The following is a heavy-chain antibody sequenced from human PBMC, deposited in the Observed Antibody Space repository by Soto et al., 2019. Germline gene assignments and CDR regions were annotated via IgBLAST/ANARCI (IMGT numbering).Heavy chain of an antibody. J-gene: IGHJ4*02. D-gene: IGHD6-19*01. CDR2: ITPIFGTA. CDR3: ARERAVAGTPLFDY. CDR1: GGTFSSYA. Sequence: QVQLVQSGAEVKKPGSSVKVSCKASGGTFSSYAISWVRQAPGQGLEWMGGITPIFGTANYAQKFQGRVTITADESTSTAYMELSSLRSEDTAVYYCARERAVAGTPLFDYWGQGTLVTVSS. V-gene: IGHV1-69*01.